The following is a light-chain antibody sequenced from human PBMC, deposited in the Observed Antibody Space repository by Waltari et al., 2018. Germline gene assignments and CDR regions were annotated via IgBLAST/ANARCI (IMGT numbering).Light chain of an antibody. Sequence: IVLTQSPGTLSLSPGERATRSCRASQSVSRSLAWYQQKPGQAPKLLIYGASTRATGITDRFTGSGSGTDFSLTISSLEPEDFAIYFCQHYVRLPATFGQGTKVEIK. CDR3: QHYVRLPAT. CDR1: QSVSRS. J-gene: IGKJ1*01. V-gene: IGKV3-20*01. CDR2: GAS.